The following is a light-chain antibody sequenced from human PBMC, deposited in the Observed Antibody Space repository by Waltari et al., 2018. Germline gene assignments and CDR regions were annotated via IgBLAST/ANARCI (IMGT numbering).Light chain of an antibody. CDR1: QSVNTY. Sequence: IVFTQSPATPSLSSGESAPLPCRASQSVNTYLAWYQQKPGQAPRLLIYDASNRATGIPARFVGSGSGTDFTLTISSLEAEDFAVYYCQERSNWPGGSFGGGTKVDIK. CDR2: DAS. J-gene: IGKJ4*01. V-gene: IGKV3-11*01. CDR3: QERSNWPGGS.